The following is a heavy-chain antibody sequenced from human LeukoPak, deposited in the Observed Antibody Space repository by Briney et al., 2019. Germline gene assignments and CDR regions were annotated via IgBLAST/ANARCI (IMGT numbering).Heavy chain of an antibody. Sequence: PGGSLRLSCAASGFTFSSYDMHWVRQATGKGLEWVSAIGTAGDTYYPGSVKGRFTISRDNSKNTLYLQMNSLRAEDTAVYYCAKKWSGDYDSSGVNDAFDIWGQGTMVTVSS. CDR3: AKKWSGDYDSSGVNDAFDI. J-gene: IGHJ3*02. D-gene: IGHD3-22*01. V-gene: IGHV3-13*01. CDR2: IGTAGDT. CDR1: GFTFSSYD.